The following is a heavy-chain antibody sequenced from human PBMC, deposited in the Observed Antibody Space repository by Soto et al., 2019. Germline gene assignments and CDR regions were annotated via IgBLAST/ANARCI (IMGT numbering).Heavy chain of an antibody. CDR2: INAGNGNT. J-gene: IGHJ4*02. CDR1: GYTFTSYA. Sequence: QVQLVQSGAEVKKPGASVKVSCKASGYTFTSYAMHWVRQAPGQRLEWMGWINAGNGNTKYSQKFQGRVTITRDTSASTAYMELSSLRSEDTAVYYCARSSLLLWFGDAGDYWGQGTLVTVSS. CDR3: ARSSLLLWFGDAGDY. D-gene: IGHD3-10*01. V-gene: IGHV1-3*01.